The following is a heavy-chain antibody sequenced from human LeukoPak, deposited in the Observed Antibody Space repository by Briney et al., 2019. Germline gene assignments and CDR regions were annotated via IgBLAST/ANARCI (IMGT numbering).Heavy chain of an antibody. V-gene: IGHV1-8*02. CDR1: GYTFTSYY. Sequence: ASVKVSCKASGYTFTSYYMHWVRQAPGQGLEWMGWMNPNSGNTGYAQKFQGRVTMTRNTSISTAYMELSSLRSEDTAVYYCAREGSGDYECYFDYWGQGTLVTVSS. CDR2: MNPNSGNT. J-gene: IGHJ4*02. D-gene: IGHD4-17*01. CDR3: AREGSGDYECYFDY.